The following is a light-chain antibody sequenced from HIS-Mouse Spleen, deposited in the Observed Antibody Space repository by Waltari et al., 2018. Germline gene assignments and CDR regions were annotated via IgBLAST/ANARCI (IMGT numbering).Light chain of an antibody. V-gene: IGLV3-19*01. CDR1: TLMSHY. CDR3: NSRDSSGNHVV. Sequence: SSELTQDPAVSVALGQTVRITCQGVTLMSHYANLYQQKPGQAPVLFIYGKNNRPSGIPDRFSGSSSGNTASLTITGAQAEDEADYYCNSRDSSGNHVVFGGGTKLTVL. J-gene: IGLJ2*01. CDR2: GKN.